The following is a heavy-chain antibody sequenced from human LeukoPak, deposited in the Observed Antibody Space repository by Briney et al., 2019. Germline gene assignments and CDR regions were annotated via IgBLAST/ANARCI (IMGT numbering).Heavy chain of an antibody. CDR2: ISSSGSTK. V-gene: IGHV3-48*03. CDR3: ARGRLLSGYSVYYFDY. D-gene: IGHD3-22*01. Sequence: PGGSPRLSCAASGFIFSSYEMNWVRQAPGKGLEWVAYISSSGSTKYYADSIQGRFTISRDNAENSLYLQMNSLRAEDAAVYYCARGRLLSGYSVYYFDYWGQGALVTVSS. J-gene: IGHJ4*02. CDR1: GFIFSSYE.